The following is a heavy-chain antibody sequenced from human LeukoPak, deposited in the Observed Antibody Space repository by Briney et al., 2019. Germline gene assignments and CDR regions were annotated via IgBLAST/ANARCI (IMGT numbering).Heavy chain of an antibody. J-gene: IGHJ6*03. Sequence: GGSLRLSCAASGFTFSSYEMNWVRQAPGKGLEWVSAISCSGSSTYYADSVKGRFTISRDNSKNTLYLQMNSLRAEDTAVYYCARSGTNYYYYYMDVWGKGTTVTVSS. CDR3: ARSGTNYYYYYMDV. V-gene: IGHV3-23*01. D-gene: IGHD1-26*01. CDR2: ISCSGSST. CDR1: GFTFSSYE.